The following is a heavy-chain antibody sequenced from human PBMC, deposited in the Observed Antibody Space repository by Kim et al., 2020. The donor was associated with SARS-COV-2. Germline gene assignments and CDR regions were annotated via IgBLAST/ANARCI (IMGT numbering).Heavy chain of an antibody. Sequence: NYADSVKGRFTISRDNAKNTVYLQLNSLRAEDTAVYYCARDGSSWSHFDYWGQGTLVTVSS. V-gene: IGHV3-74*01. CDR3: ARDGSSWSHFDY. D-gene: IGHD6-13*01. J-gene: IGHJ4*02.